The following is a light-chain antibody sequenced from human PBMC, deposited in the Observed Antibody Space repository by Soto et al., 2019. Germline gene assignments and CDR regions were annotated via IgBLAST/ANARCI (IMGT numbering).Light chain of an antibody. CDR2: GNS. CDR1: SSNIGAGYD. J-gene: IGLJ1*01. CDR3: QSYDSSLSGHYV. Sequence: SVLTQPPSVSGAPGQRVTISRTGGSSNIGAGYDVHWYQQLPGTAPKLLIYGNSNRPSGVPDRFSGSKSGTSASLAITGLQAEHEADYYCQSYDSSLSGHYVFGPGTKVTVL. V-gene: IGLV1-40*01.